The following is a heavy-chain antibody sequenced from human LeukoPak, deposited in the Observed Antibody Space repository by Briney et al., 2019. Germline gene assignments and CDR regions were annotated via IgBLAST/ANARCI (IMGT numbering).Heavy chain of an antibody. J-gene: IGHJ4*02. CDR3: ARVGDRSSTSCFVDY. CDR2: ICCTGST. CDR1: GGSISSGDYY. Sequence: SETLSLTCTVSGGSISSGDYYWSWIRQPPGKGLEWIGYICCTGSTNYNPSLKSRVTISVDTSKNQFSLKLSSVTAADTAVYYCARVGDRSSTSCFVDYWGQGTLVTVSS. D-gene: IGHD2-2*01. V-gene: IGHV4-61*08.